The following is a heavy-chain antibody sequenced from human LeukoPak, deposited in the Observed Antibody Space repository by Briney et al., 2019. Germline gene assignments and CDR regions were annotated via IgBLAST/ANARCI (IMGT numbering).Heavy chain of an antibody. CDR2: IYYSGST. D-gene: IGHD4-11*01. Sequence: PSQTLSLTCTVSGGSISSGGYYWSWIRQHPGKGLEWIGYIYYSGSTYYNPSLKSRVTMSVDTSKNQFSLKLSSVTAADTAVYYCARYSNYVNYGMDVWGQGTTVTVSS. V-gene: IGHV4-31*03. CDR3: ARYSNYVNYGMDV. CDR1: GGSISSGGYY. J-gene: IGHJ6*02.